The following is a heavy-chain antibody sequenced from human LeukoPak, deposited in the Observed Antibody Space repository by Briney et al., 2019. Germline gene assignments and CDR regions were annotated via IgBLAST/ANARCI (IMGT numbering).Heavy chain of an antibody. V-gene: IGHV3-30*03. Sequence: GGSLRLSCAASGFTFSSYGMHWVRQAPGKGLEWVAVISYDGSNKYYADSVKGRFTISRDNSKNTLYLQMNSLRAEDTAVYYCATDGRSSGWYGFDYWGLGTLVTVSS. J-gene: IGHJ4*02. CDR3: ATDGRSSGWYGFDY. D-gene: IGHD6-19*01. CDR2: ISYDGSNK. CDR1: GFTFSSYG.